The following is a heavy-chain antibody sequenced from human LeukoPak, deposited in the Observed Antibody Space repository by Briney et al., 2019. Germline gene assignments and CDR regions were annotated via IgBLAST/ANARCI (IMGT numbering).Heavy chain of an antibody. CDR1: GYTFTGYY. J-gene: IGHJ5*02. V-gene: IGHV1-2*06. CDR2: INPNSGGT. Sequence: ASVKVSCKASGYTFTGYYMHWVRQAPGQGLEWMGRINPNSGGTNYAQKFQGRVTMTRDTSISTAYMELSRPRSDDTAVYYCARSLRGVVVVVASTAPATGWFDPWGQGTPVTVSS. CDR3: ARSLRGVVVVVASTAPATGWFDP. D-gene: IGHD2-15*01.